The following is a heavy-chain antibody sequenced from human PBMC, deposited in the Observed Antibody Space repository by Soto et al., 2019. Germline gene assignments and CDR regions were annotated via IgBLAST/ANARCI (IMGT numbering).Heavy chain of an antibody. J-gene: IGHJ4*02. D-gene: IGHD3-10*01. CDR3: AKERLGRGIDY. CDR2: VNNGGGGT. Sequence: SLRLSCAASGFTFINYAMTWVRQAPGKGPEWISTVNNGGGGTYYADSVKGRFTISRDNSKNTLYLQVSSLRAEDTAVYYCAKERLGRGIDYWGQGILVTVSS. V-gene: IGHV3-23*01. CDR1: GFTFINYA.